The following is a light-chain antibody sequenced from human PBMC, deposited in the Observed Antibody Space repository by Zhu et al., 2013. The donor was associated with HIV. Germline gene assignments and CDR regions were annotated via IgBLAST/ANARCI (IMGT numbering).Light chain of an antibody. V-gene: IGKV3-20*01. J-gene: IGKJ1*01. CDR3: QQYGSSPGWT. Sequence: ETVLTQSPATLSLSPGERATLSCRASQSVSSSYLAWYQQKPGQAPRLLIYGASSRATGIPDRFSGSGSGTDFTLTISRLEPEDFAVYYCQQYGSSPGWTFGQGTKVEIK. CDR2: GAS. CDR1: QSVSSSY.